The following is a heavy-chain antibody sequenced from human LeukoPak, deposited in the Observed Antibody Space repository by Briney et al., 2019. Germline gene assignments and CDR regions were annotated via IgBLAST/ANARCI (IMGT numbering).Heavy chain of an antibody. D-gene: IGHD3-10*01. J-gene: IGHJ6*04. CDR2: ISWDGANS. CDR3: ARGFSSRVAGAFVV. Sequence: GGSLRLSCAASGFTLDDYTIHGLRQAPGKGLEWVSRISWDGANSYYADSVKGRFTVSRDNSRDSIYLQMNTLTIDDTALYYCARGFSSRVAGAFVVWGKGTTVTVSS. CDR1: GFTLDDYT. V-gene: IGHV3-43*01.